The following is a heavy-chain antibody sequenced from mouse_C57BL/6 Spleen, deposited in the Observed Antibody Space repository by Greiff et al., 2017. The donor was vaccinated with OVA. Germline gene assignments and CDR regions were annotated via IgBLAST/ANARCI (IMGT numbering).Heavy chain of an antibody. D-gene: IGHD2-1*01. V-gene: IGHV1-19*01. CDR1: GYTFTDYY. J-gene: IGHJ1*03. CDR3: ARGGYGNYDWYFDV. CDR2: INPYNGGT. Sequence: EVKLQESGPVLVKPGASVKMSCKASGYTFTDYYMNWVKQSHGKSLEWIGVINPYNGGTSYNQKFKGKATLTVDKSSSTAYMELNSLTSEDSAVYYCARGGYGNYDWYFDVWGTGTTVTVSS.